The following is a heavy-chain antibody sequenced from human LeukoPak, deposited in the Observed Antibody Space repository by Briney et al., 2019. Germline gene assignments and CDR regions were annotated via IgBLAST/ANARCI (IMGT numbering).Heavy chain of an antibody. CDR2: INPSGGST. V-gene: IGHV1-46*01. CDR3: ARDTEQTTVTTNGYFDL. J-gene: IGHJ2*01. CDR1: GYTFTNYY. Sequence: ASVKVSCKASGYTFTNYYIHWVRQAPGQGLEWMGIINPSGGSTTYAQKFQGRVTMTRDMSTSTFYMELSSLRSEDTAVYYRARDTEQTTVTTNGYFDLWGRGTLVTVSS. D-gene: IGHD4-17*01.